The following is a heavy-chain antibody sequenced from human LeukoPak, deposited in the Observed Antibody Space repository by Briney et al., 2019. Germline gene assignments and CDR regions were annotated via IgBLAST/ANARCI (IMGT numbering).Heavy chain of an antibody. Sequence: SETLSLTCTVSGGSISSYYWSWIRQPPGKGLEWIGYIYTSGSTNYNPSLKSRVTISVDTSKNQFSLKLSSVTAADTAVYYCARGRVEYYYGSGSYLVGYFDYWGQGTLVTVSS. CDR2: IYTSGST. V-gene: IGHV4-4*09. J-gene: IGHJ4*02. D-gene: IGHD3-10*01. CDR3: ARGRVEYYYGSGSYLVGYFDY. CDR1: GGSISSYY.